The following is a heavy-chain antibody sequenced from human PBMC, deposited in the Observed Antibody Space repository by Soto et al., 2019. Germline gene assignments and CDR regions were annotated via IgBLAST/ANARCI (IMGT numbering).Heavy chain of an antibody. CDR2: IWYDGSNK. J-gene: IGHJ3*02. D-gene: IGHD6-6*01. CDR1: GFTFSSYG. V-gene: IGHV3-33*01. Sequence: GGSLRLSCAASGFTFSSYGMHWVRQAPGKGLEWVAVIWYDGSNKYYADSVKGRFTISRDNSKNTLYLQMNSLRAEDTAVYYCARENGQLVTAFDIWGQGTVVTVSS. CDR3: ARENGQLVTAFDI.